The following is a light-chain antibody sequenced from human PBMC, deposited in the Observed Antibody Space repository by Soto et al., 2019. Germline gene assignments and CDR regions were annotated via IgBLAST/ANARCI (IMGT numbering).Light chain of an antibody. J-gene: IGKJ1*01. CDR1: QSVSSN. V-gene: IGKV3-15*01. CDR3: QQYHKWRT. CDR2: GAS. Sequence: EIVMTQSPATLSVSPGERATLSCRASQSVSSNLAWYQQKPGQAPRLLIYGASTRATGIPARISGSGSGTEFTLPITSLQSEDFAVYYCQQYHKWRTFGQGTKVEIK.